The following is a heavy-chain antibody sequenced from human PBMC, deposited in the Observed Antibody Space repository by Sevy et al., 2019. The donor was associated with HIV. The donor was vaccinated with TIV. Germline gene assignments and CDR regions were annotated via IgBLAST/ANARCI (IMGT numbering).Heavy chain of an antibody. V-gene: IGHV3-7*01. D-gene: IGHD3-22*01. CDR3: ARESSGPSVVDL. Sequence: GESLKISCAASGFTFTTYWMIWIRQAPGKGLEWVANINRDGTQKYYADSLKDRFTISRDNAENSLYLQMDSLRAEVTALYYCARESSGPSVVDLWGQGTLVTVSS. CDR2: INRDGTQK. J-gene: IGHJ5*02. CDR1: GFTFTTYW.